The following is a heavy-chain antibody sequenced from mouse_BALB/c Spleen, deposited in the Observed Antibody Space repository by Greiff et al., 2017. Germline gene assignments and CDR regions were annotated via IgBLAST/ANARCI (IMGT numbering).Heavy chain of an antibody. J-gene: IGHJ2*01. CDR1: GFTFSSFG. D-gene: IGHD1-1*01. CDR3: ARSSYYYGSSYYYFDY. V-gene: IGHV5-17*02. Sequence: EVKLMESGGGLVQPGGSRKLSCAASGFTFSSFGMHWVRQAPEKGLEWVAYISSGSSTIYYADTVKGRFTISRDNPKNTLFLQMTSLRYEDTAMYYCARSSYYYGSSYYYFDYWGQGTTLTVSS. CDR2: ISSGSSTI.